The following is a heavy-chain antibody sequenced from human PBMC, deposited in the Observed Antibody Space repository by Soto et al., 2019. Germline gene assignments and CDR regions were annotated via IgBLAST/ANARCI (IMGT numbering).Heavy chain of an antibody. CDR2: FRSKADGGTT. Sequence: CGASGFTFSNAWMSLVLQAPGNGLEWFGRFRSKADGGTTDYAAPVKGRFTISRDDSENTLYLQMNSLKIDDTAVYYCRRDWDYPVLWGQGTLVTVSS. V-gene: IGHV3-15*01. J-gene: IGHJ4*02. CDR3: RRDWDYPVL. CDR1: GFTFSNAW. D-gene: IGHD1-7*01.